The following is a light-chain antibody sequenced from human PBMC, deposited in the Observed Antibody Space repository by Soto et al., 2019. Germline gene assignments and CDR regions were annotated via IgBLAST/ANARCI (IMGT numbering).Light chain of an antibody. Sequence: EIVMTQSPATLSVSPGERATLSCRASQSVRSNLAWYQQKPGQAPRLLIYGASTRATGIPARFSGSGSGTEFTLTISSLQSEDFAVYYCQQYSNWPTFGGGTKVEIK. CDR3: QQYSNWPT. V-gene: IGKV3-15*01. CDR2: GAS. CDR1: QSVRSN. J-gene: IGKJ4*01.